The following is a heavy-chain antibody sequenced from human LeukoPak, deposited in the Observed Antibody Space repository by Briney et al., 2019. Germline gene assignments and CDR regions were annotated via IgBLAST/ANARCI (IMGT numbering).Heavy chain of an antibody. J-gene: IGHJ4*02. V-gene: IGHV1-2*06. CDR3: ASYPRYSSSPPFDY. Sequence: PSVKVSCKASGYTFTGYYMRWVRQAPGQGLEWMGRINPNSGGTNYAQKFQGRVTMTRDTTISTACMELSRLTSDDTAVYYCASYPRYSSSPPFDYGGQGTLVTVSS. CDR2: INPNSGGT. D-gene: IGHD6-19*01. CDR1: GYTFTGYY.